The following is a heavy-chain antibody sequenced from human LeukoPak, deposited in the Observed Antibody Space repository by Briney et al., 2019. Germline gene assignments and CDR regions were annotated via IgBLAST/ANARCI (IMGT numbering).Heavy chain of an antibody. V-gene: IGHV3-15*01. J-gene: IGHJ3*02. CDR2: IKRKTAGGTT. CDR3: TPDSGHDYEGYIGAFDI. Sequence: GGSLRLSCAASGFTFSNAWMNWVRQAPGKGLEWVGRIKRKTAGGTTDYAAPVKGRFTISRDDSKNTLYLQMNSLKTEDTAVYYCTPDSGHDYEGYIGAFDIWGQGTMVIVSS. CDR1: GFTFSNAW. D-gene: IGHD4-17*01.